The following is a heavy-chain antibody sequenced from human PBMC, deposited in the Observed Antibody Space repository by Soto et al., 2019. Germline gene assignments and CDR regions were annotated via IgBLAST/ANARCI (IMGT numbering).Heavy chain of an antibody. CDR1: GGSFSSFS. D-gene: IGHD3-22*01. V-gene: IGHV1-69*01. Sequence: QVILAQSGAEVKKPGSSVKVSCKVSGGSFSSFSINWVRQAPGQRFEWMGGIIPILGTANFTQKFQDRVTFTADEYTATAYMTLSSLTSEDTAFYYCTSFDSNGYYPQNHYWGPGTQVTVSS. CDR2: IIPILGTA. J-gene: IGHJ4*02. CDR3: TSFDSNGYYPQNHY.